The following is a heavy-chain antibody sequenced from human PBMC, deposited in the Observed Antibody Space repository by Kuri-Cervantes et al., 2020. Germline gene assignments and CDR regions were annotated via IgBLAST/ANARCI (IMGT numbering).Heavy chain of an antibody. D-gene: IGHD6-19*01. CDR2: IYSGGST. J-gene: IGHJ3*02. CDR3: ARQWLVREGDAFDI. V-gene: IGHV3-66*04. CDR1: GFTVSSNY. Sequence: GESLKISCAASGFTVSSNYMSWVRQAPGTGLEWVSVIYSGGSTYYADSVKGRFTISRDNAKNSLYLQMNSLRAEDTAVYYCARQWLVREGDAFDIWCQGTMVTVSS.